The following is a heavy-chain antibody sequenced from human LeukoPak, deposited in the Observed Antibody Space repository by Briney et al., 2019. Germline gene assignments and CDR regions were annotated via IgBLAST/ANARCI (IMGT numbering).Heavy chain of an antibody. CDR3: ARVAASPNEYFQH. CDR1: GASISSGSNY. D-gene: IGHD2-15*01. V-gene: IGHV4-39*07. J-gene: IGHJ1*01. Sequence: SETLSLTCSVSGASISSGSNYWGWIRQPPGKTLEWIGSIYSSGSTYYNPSLKSRVIIIIDTPKNHFSLTLSSVTAADTAVYYCARVAASPNEYFQHWGQGTLVTVSS. CDR2: IYSSGST.